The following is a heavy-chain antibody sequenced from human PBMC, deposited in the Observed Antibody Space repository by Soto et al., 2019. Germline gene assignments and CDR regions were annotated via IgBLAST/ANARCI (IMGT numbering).Heavy chain of an antibody. CDR2: ISGSGGST. Sequence: GGSLRLSCAASGFTFSSYAMSWVRQDPGKGLEWVSAISGSGGSTYYADSVKGRFTISRDNSKNTLYLQMNSLRAEDTAVYYCAKDRYRIAVAGLFDYWGQGTLVTVSS. CDR3: AKDRYRIAVAGLFDY. D-gene: IGHD6-19*01. CDR1: GFTFSSYA. J-gene: IGHJ4*02. V-gene: IGHV3-23*01.